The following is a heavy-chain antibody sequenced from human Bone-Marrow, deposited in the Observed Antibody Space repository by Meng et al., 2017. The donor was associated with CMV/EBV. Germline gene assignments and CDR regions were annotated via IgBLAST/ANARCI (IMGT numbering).Heavy chain of an antibody. D-gene: IGHD3-9*01. V-gene: IGHV1-18*01. J-gene: IGHJ4*02. CDR3: ARDLPRYSDILTGPPPLFDY. Sequence: ASVKVSCKASGYTFTSYGISWVRQAPGQGLEWMGWISAYNGNTNYAQKLQGRVTMTTDTSTSTAYMELRILRSDDTAVYYCARDLPRYSDILTGPPPLFDYWGQGTLVTVSS. CDR1: GYTFTSYG. CDR2: ISAYNGNT.